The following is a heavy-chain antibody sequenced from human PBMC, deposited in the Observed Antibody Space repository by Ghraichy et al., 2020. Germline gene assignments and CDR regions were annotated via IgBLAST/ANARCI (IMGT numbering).Heavy chain of an antibody. V-gene: IGHV3-21*01. CDR2: ISSSSSYI. CDR3: ARAQSYAYIQTDGAFDI. D-gene: IGHD2-8*01. Sequence: WDSSISSSSSYIYYAESVKGRLTLSRDNAKNSLYLQMNSLRAEDTAVYYCARAQSYAYIQTDGAFDICGQG. J-gene: IGHJ3*02.